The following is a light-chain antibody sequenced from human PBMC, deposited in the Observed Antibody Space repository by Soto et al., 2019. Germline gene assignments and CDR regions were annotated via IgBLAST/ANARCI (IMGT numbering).Light chain of an antibody. CDR1: SSNIGAGYD. Sequence: QSVLTQPPSVSGAPGQRVTISCTGSSSNIGAGYDVHWYQQLPGTAPKLLIYGNSNRPSGVPDRFSGSKSGTSASLAITGLQAKDEADYYCQSYDSSLSGSVFGGGPKLTVL. CDR3: QSYDSSLSGSV. V-gene: IGLV1-40*01. CDR2: GNS. J-gene: IGLJ2*01.